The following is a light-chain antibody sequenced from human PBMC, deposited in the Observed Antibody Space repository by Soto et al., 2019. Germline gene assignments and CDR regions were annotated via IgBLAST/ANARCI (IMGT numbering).Light chain of an antibody. CDR3: SSYRGSGTRV. J-gene: IGLJ1*01. Sequence: QSVLTQPASVSGSPGQSITISCTGTSSDVGRYNYVSWYQQHPGKAPKLMIHDVSNRPSGVSNRFSGSKSGNTASLTISGLQAEDEADYYCSSYRGSGTRVFGTGTKVTVL. CDR2: DVS. V-gene: IGLV2-14*01. CDR1: SSDVGRYNY.